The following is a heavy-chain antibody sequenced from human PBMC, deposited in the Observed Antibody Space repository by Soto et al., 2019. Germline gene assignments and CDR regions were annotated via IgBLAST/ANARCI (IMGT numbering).Heavy chain of an antibody. V-gene: IGHV3-7*05. J-gene: IGHJ6*02. CDR1: GFIFSRYW. D-gene: IGHD3-10*01. Sequence: EVQVVESGGGLVQPGGSLRLSCAASGFIFSRYWMSWVRQAPGKGLEWVANIKQDGSEEYYVDSVKGRFTISRDNAKNSLYLQMNSLRAEDTAVYYCARGFGEYTYYYYGMDVWGQGTTVTVSS. CDR2: IKQDGSEE. CDR3: ARGFGEYTYYYYGMDV.